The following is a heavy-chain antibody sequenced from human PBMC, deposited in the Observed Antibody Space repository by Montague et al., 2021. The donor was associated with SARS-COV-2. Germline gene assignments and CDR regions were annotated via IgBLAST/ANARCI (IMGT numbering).Heavy chain of an antibody. Sequence: SETLSLTCSVSGGSFDSDNFFWGWIRQPPGKRLEWIGVISNGGRTFDXPSLKSRVTISVHTSRNQLSLNVKSVTAADTAVYYCARLRRYDVVTYYPDFWGQGILVTVSS. D-gene: IGHD3-9*01. CDR1: GGSFDSDNFF. J-gene: IGHJ4*02. CDR2: ISNGGRT. V-gene: IGHV4-39*01. CDR3: ARLRRYDVVTYYPDF.